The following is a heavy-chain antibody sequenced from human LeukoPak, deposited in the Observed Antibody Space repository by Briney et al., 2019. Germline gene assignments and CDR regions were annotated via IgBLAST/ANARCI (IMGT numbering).Heavy chain of an antibody. CDR3: AEVHSSGWYMFND. J-gene: IGHJ4*02. CDR2: ISWNSGSI. D-gene: IGHD6-19*01. CDR1: GFTFDDYA. Sequence: GRSLRLSCAASGFTFDDYAMHWVRQAPGKGLEWVSGISWNSGSIGYADSVKGRFTISRDNAKNSLYLQMNSLRAEDTALYYCAEVHSSGWYMFNDWGQGTLVTVSS. V-gene: IGHV3-9*01.